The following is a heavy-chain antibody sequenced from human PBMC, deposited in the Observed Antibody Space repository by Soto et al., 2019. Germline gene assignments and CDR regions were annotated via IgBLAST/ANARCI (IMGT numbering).Heavy chain of an antibody. Sequence: ASVKVSWKASGYAFACCGRSWVRQDPGQGLEWMGWISAYNGNTNYAQKLQGRVTMTTDTSTSTAYMELRSLRSDDTAVYYCARAHDYIWGSGSDAFDIWGQGTMVTVS. CDR3: ARAHDYIWGSGSDAFDI. V-gene: IGHV1-18*01. CDR2: ISAYNGNT. J-gene: IGHJ3*02. CDR1: GYAFACCG. D-gene: IGHD3-16*01.